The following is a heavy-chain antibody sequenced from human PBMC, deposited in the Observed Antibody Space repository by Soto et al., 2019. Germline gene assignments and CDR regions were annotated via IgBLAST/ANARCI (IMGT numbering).Heavy chain of an antibody. J-gene: IGHJ6*02. D-gene: IGHD6-19*01. Sequence: PGGSLRLSCAASGFPFSSYEMNWVRQAPGKGLEWISYISDSGSSMYYADSVKDRFAISRDNANKLLYLQMNSLRAEDTAVYYCARDQEVQDSRGHKIRAMDVWGQGTTVTVSS. CDR3: ARDQEVQDSRGHKIRAMDV. CDR2: ISDSGSSM. V-gene: IGHV3-48*03. CDR1: GFPFSSYE.